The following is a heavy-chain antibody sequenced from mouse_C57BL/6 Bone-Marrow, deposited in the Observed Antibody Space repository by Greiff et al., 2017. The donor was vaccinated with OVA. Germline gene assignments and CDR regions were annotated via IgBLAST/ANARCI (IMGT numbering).Heavy chain of an antibody. Sequence: EVQLQQSGAELVRPGASVKLSCTASGFNIKDDYMHWVKQRPEQGLEWIGWIDPENGDTEYASQFQGKATITADTSSNTAYLQLSSLTSEDTAVYYCTTPPYGSSVDYWGQGTTLTVSS. CDR2: IDPENGDT. CDR1: GFNIKDDY. V-gene: IGHV14-4*01. D-gene: IGHD1-1*01. CDR3: TTPPYGSSVDY. J-gene: IGHJ2*01.